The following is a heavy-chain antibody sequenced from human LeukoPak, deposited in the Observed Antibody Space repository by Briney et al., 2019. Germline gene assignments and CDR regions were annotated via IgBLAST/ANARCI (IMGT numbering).Heavy chain of an antibody. CDR2: IKEDGSEK. CDR3: ARDSGWWRFDF. Sequence: PGRSLRLSCAASGFTFDDYAMHWVRQAPGQGLEWVASIKEDGSEKHYVDSVKGRFTISRDNGKNSLYLQMDSLRAEDTAVYYCARDSGWWRFDFWGQGTLVTVSS. V-gene: IGHV3-7*03. CDR1: GFTFDDYA. D-gene: IGHD6-13*01. J-gene: IGHJ4*02.